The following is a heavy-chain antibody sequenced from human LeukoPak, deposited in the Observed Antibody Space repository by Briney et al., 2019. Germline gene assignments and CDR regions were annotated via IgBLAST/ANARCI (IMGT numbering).Heavy chain of an antibody. CDR1: GFTFSSYE. J-gene: IGHJ4*02. CDR2: ISSSGSTI. D-gene: IGHD4-17*01. CDR3: ARISDDYGDYGPGFDY. V-gene: IGHV3-48*03. Sequence: GGSLRLSCAASGFTFSSYEMNWVRQAPGKGLEWVSYISSSGSTIYYADSVKGRFTISRDNAKNSLYLQMNSLRAEDTAVYYCARISDDYGDYGPGFDYWGQGTLVTVSS.